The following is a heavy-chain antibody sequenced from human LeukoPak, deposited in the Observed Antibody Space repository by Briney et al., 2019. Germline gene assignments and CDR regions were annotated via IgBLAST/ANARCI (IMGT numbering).Heavy chain of an antibody. Sequence: SEALSLTCAVYGGSFSGYYWSWIRQPPGKGLEWIGEINHSGSTNYNPSLKSRVTISVDTSKNQFSLKLSSVTAADTAVYYCARGNAYYYDSSGYYVFDYWGQGMLVTVSS. CDR1: GGSFSGYY. J-gene: IGHJ4*02. D-gene: IGHD3-22*01. V-gene: IGHV4-34*01. CDR2: INHSGST. CDR3: ARGNAYYYDSSGYYVFDY.